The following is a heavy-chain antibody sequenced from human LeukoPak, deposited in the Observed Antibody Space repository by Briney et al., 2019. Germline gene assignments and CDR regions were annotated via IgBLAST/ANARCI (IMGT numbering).Heavy chain of an antibody. D-gene: IGHD5-18*01. CDR3: ARDRATLVTGNFDY. J-gene: IGHJ4*02. CDR1: DGSISSSSWY. Sequence: KSSATLSLTCTVSDGSISSSSWYWGWIRQPPGKGLEWIGSIYYSGSSYYNSSLKSRVSISIDTSKNQFSLKLTSVTAADTAVYYCARDRATLVTGNFDYWGQGALVTVSS. CDR2: IYYSGSS. V-gene: IGHV4-39*07.